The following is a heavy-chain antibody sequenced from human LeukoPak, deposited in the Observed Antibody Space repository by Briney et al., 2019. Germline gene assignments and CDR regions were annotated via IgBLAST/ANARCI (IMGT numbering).Heavy chain of an antibody. CDR2: IYYSGST. CDR3: ARQGGPLRYFDWSLLPFDY. J-gene: IGHJ4*02. Sequence: PSETLSLTCADYGGSFSGYYWSWIRQPPGKGREWIGYIYYSGSTNYNPSLKSRVTISVDTSKNQFSLKLSSVTAADTAVYYCARQGGPLRYFDWSLLPFDYWGQGTLVTVSS. CDR1: GGSFSGYY. V-gene: IGHV4-59*01. D-gene: IGHD3-9*01.